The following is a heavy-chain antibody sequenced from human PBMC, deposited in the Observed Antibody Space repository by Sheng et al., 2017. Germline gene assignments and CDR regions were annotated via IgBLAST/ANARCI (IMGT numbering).Heavy chain of an antibody. J-gene: IGHJ4*02. CDR2: ISYDGSNK. V-gene: IGHV3-30-3*01. CDR3: VVNIVATTPY. D-gene: IGHD5-12*01. CDR1: GFTFSSYA. Sequence: QVQLVESGGGVVQPGRSLRLSCAASGFTFSSYAMHWVRQAPGKGLEWVAVISYDGSNKYYADSVKGRFTISRDNSKNTLYLQMNSLRAEDTAVYYCVVNIVATTPYWGQGTLVTVSS.